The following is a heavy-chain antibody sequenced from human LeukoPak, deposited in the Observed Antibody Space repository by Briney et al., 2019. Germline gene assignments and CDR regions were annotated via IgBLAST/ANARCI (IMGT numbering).Heavy chain of an antibody. J-gene: IGHJ4*02. Sequence: PGGSLRLSCAASGFTLSNYWMTWVRQGPGKGLEWVANIKQDGSERNYVDSVEGRFTISRDNAKNSLYLQMNSLRGEDTAIYYCARDGSSWPYWGQGTLVTVSS. CDR3: ARDGSSWPY. CDR2: IKQDGSER. D-gene: IGHD6-13*01. V-gene: IGHV3-7*04. CDR1: GFTLSNYW.